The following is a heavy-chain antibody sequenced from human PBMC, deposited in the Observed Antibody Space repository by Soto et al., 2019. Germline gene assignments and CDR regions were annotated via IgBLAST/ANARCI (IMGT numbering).Heavy chain of an antibody. Sequence: GESLKISCAASGFTVSSNYMSWVRQAPGKGLEWVSVIYSGGSTYYADSVKGRFTISRDNSKNKLYLQMNSLRAEDTAVYYCAGSSGITALDYWGQGTLVTVSS. J-gene: IGHJ4*02. CDR3: AGSSGITALDY. D-gene: IGHD1-20*01. CDR2: IYSGGST. V-gene: IGHV3-53*01. CDR1: GFTVSSNY.